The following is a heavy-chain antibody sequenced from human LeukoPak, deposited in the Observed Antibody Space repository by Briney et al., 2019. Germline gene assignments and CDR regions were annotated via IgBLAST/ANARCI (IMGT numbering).Heavy chain of an antibody. D-gene: IGHD3-10*01. CDR3: TRVLYYYGSGSYYNRPDTTFDY. J-gene: IGHJ4*02. CDR2: IRSKAYGGTT. V-gene: IGHV3-49*04. CDR1: GFTFGDYA. Sequence: GGSLRLSCTASGFTFGDYAMSWVRQAPGKGLEWVGFIRSKAYGGTTEYAASVKGRFTISRDDSKSIAYLQMNSLKTEDTAVYYCTRVLYYYGSGSYYNRPDTTFDYWGQGTLVTVSS.